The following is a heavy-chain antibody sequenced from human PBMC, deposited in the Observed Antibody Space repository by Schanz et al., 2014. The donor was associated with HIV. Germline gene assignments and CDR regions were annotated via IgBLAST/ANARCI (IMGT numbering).Heavy chain of an antibody. V-gene: IGHV1-46*01. J-gene: IGHJ4*02. CDR3: ARDSPVAAGTLDY. D-gene: IGHD6-13*01. CDR2: IKTSGGTT. CDR1: GYGYIFTTYY. Sequence: QVQLVQSGGEVKKPGASVKISCKASGYGYIFTTYYIHWVRQAPGQGLEWMGKIKTSGGTTTYAQKFQGRVTLTRDTTATTVYMELSSLKSEDTAVYYCARDSPVAAGTLDYWGQGTLVTVSS.